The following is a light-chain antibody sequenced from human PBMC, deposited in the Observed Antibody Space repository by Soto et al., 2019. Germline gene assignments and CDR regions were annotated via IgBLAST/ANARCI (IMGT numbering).Light chain of an antibody. CDR1: QTVSNNY. Sequence: ESVLTQSPGTLSLSPGKRATLSCRATQTVSNNYFAWYQQKPGQAPSLLIYGISSRATGIPDRFSGSGSGTDFTLTISRLEPEDFVVYYCQQYSSIPHTFGQGTKLEVK. CDR2: GIS. CDR3: QQYSSIPHT. J-gene: IGKJ2*01. V-gene: IGKV3-20*01.